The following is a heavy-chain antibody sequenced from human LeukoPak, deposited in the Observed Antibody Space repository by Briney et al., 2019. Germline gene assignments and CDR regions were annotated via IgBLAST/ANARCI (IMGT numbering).Heavy chain of an antibody. CDR1: GYTFTSYA. V-gene: IGHV7-4-1*02. CDR2: INTNTGNP. CDR3: AREHHSDSSGTIDTFNI. J-gene: IGHJ3*02. Sequence: GASVKVSCKASGYTFTSYAMNWVRQAPGQGLEWMGWINTNTGNPTYAQGFTGRFVFSLDTSVSTAYLQISSLKAEDTAVYYCAREHHSDSSGTIDTFNIWGQGTMVNVSS. D-gene: IGHD3-22*01.